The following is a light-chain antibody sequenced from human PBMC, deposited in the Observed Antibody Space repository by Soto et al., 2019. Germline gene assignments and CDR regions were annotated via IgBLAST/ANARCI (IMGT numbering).Light chain of an antibody. CDR1: QSIGWY. V-gene: IGKV1-39*01. CDR3: QQSFTSLWT. Sequence: DIQMTQSPSSLSASVGDRVTITCRASQSIGWYLHWYQQKPGKAPKLLIYTASSLQSGVPSRFSGSGSGTDFTLTNSSLQPEDFATYFCQQSFTSLWTFGQGTKVEI. CDR2: TAS. J-gene: IGKJ1*01.